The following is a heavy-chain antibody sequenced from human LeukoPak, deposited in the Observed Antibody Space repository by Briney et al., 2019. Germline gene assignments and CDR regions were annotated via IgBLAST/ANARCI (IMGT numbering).Heavy chain of an antibody. D-gene: IGHD5-24*01. CDR1: GFTFSSYE. Sequence: GGSLRLSCAASGFTFSSYEMNWVRQAPGKGLEWVSYISSSGSTIYYADSVKGRFTIYRDNAKNSLYLQMNSLRAEDTAVYYCAREEMATQSPGVSDYWGQGTLVTVSS. CDR2: ISSSGSTI. J-gene: IGHJ4*02. CDR3: AREEMATQSPGVSDY. V-gene: IGHV3-48*03.